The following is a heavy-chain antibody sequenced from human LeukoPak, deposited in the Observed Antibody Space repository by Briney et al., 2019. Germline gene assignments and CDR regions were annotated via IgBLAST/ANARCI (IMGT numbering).Heavy chain of an antibody. CDR2: IIPAFGSA. J-gene: IGHJ4*02. V-gene: IGHV1-69*13. CDR1: GGSFSTYT. D-gene: IGHD3-9*01. CDR3: ARQKAYDLLTAAGYYFDY. Sequence: SVKVSCKTSGGSFSTYTFSWVRQAPGQGLEWMGGIIPAFGSANYAQKFQDRVTITADESTSTAYLELSSLKSEDTAMYYCARQKAYDLLTAAGYYFDYWGQGTLVTVSS.